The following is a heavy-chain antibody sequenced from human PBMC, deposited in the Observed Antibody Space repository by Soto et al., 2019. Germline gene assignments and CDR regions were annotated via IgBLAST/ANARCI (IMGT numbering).Heavy chain of an antibody. CDR2: ISYDGSKK. J-gene: IGHJ4*02. Sequence: QVQLVESGGGVVQPGRSLRLSCAASGFTFSSFGMHWVRQVPGNGLEWVALISYDGSKKYYADSVKGRFTISRDKSKNTLYLQMTSLRVEDTAVYYCANDRGWGSADRDYWGQGTLVTVSS. D-gene: IGHD3-16*01. V-gene: IGHV3-30*18. CDR3: ANDRGWGSADRDY. CDR1: GFTFSSFG.